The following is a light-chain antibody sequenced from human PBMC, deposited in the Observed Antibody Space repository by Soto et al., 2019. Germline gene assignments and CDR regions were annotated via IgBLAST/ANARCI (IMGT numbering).Light chain of an antibody. J-gene: IGKJ4*01. V-gene: IGKV3-20*01. CDR3: QQYVSVPLT. Sequence: EIVLTQSPGTLSLSPGERATLSCGASQSVGTYLAWYRQQPGQAPRLLIYAASSRATGIPDRFSGSGSGTDFTLTISRLEPEDFAVYHCQQYVSVPLTFGGGTKVDIK. CDR2: AAS. CDR1: QSVGTY.